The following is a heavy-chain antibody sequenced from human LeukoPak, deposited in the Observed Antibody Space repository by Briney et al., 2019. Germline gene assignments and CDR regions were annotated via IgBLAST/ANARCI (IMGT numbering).Heavy chain of an antibody. CDR2: INHSGST. CDR1: GGSFSGYY. V-gene: IGHV4-34*01. D-gene: IGHD1-26*01. Sequence: PSETLSLTCAVYGGSFSGYYWSWTRQPPGKGLEWIGEINHSGSTNYNPSLKSRVTISVDTSKNQFSLKLSSVTAADTAVYYCAHPAWELTLWGQGTLVTVSS. CDR3: AHPAWELTL. J-gene: IGHJ4*02.